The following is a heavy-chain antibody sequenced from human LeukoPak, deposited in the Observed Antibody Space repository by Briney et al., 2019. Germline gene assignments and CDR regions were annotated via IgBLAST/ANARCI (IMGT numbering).Heavy chain of an antibody. CDR1: GFTFSSYS. Sequence: GGSLRLSSAASGFTFSSYSMNWVRQAPGKGLEWVSSISSSSSYIYYADSVKGRFTISRDNAKNSLYLQMNSLRAEDTAVYYCAREAIAAAGMRGYYFDYWGQGTLVTVSS. CDR3: AREAIAAAGMRGYYFDY. V-gene: IGHV3-21*01. J-gene: IGHJ4*02. D-gene: IGHD6-13*01. CDR2: ISSSSSYI.